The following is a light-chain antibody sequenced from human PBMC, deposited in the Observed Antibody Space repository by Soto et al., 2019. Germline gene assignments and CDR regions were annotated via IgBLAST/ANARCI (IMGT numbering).Light chain of an antibody. V-gene: IGKV1-39*01. Sequence: DIQMTQSPSSLSASLGDRVTISCRASQSISNHSNWYQQKPGKAPTLLIQAASTLQPGVPSRLSGTGSGTDFTLTISGLQPEDLAAHFCQQGYNSFMYTFGKGTKLQIK. J-gene: IGKJ2*01. CDR2: AAS. CDR3: QQGYNSFMYT. CDR1: QSISNH.